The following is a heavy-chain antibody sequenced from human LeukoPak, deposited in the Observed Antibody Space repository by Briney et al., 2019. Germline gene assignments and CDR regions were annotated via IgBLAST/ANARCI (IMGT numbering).Heavy chain of an antibody. CDR2: ISYSGRT. CDR1: DNSISSYF. CDR3: ARERGYDSTGYYLDY. V-gene: IGHV4-59*01. Sequence: SETLSLTCIVSDNSISSYFWSWIRQLPGKGLEWIGLISYSGRTNYNPSLKSRVTISIDTSKNQFSLRLSSVTAADTAVYYCARERGYDSTGYYLDYWGQGTLVTVSS. J-gene: IGHJ4*02. D-gene: IGHD3-22*01.